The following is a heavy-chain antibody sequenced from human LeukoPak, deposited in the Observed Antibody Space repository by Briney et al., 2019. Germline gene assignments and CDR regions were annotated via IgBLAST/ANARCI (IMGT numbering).Heavy chain of an antibody. CDR1: GFTVSSNY. Sequence: PGGSLRPSCAASGFTVSSNYMSWVRQAPGKGLEWVSVIYSGGSTDYADSVKGRFTISRDTSKNTLYLQMNSLRDEDTAVYYCARSSHYDILTGYSEEDAFDIWGQGTMVTVSS. J-gene: IGHJ3*02. V-gene: IGHV3-53*01. CDR3: ARSSHYDILTGYSEEDAFDI. CDR2: IYSGGST. D-gene: IGHD3-9*01.